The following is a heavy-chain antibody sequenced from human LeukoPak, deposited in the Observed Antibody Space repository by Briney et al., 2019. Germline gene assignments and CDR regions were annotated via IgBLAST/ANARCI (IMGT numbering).Heavy chain of an antibody. J-gene: IGHJ3*02. CDR2: IYYSGST. D-gene: IGHD3-10*01. CDR3: ARGSVRGVIPPNDAFDI. Sequence: SETLSLTCTVSGGSISSYYWSWIRQPPGKGLEWIGYIYYSGSTNYNPSLKSRVTISVDTSKNQFSLKLSSVTAADTAVYYCARGSVRGVIPPNDAFDIWGQGTMVTVSS. CDR1: GGSISSYY. V-gene: IGHV4-59*08.